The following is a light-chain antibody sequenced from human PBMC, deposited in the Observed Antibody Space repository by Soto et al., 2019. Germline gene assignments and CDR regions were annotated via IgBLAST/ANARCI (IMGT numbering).Light chain of an antibody. V-gene: IGKV3-20*01. CDR1: QSFTTSQ. J-gene: IGKJ1*01. CDR3: KKYVGSPRT. CDR2: GAS. Sequence: EIVLTQSPGTLSLSPGERATLFCRASQSFTTSQLAWYQQRPGQAPRVLIFGASRRATGIPDRFSGSGSGTDFPLPISRLEPEESAVYYCKKYVGSPRTFGQGPTVEIK.